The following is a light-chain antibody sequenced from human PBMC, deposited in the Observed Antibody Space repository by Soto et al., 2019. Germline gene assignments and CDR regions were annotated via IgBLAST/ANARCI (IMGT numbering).Light chain of an antibody. J-gene: IGKJ1*01. CDR1: QSVSSY. V-gene: IGKV3-11*01. CDR2: DAS. Sequence: EIVLTQSTATLSLSPGERATLSCRASQSVSSYLAWYQQKPGQAPRLLIYDASNRATVIPARFSGSGSGTDITRTISSLEPEDVAVYYCQQRSNWHRAFGQENKVEIK. CDR3: QQRSNWHRA.